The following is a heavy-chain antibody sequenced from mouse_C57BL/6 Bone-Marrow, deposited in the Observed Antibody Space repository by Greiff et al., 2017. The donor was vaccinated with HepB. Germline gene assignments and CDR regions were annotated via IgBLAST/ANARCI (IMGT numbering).Heavy chain of an antibody. CDR1: GYTFTDYY. J-gene: IGHJ2*01. D-gene: IGHD1-1*01. V-gene: IGHV1-26*01. CDR3: ARGTTVVARVDY. Sequence: VQLQQSGPELVKPGASVKISCKASGYTFTDYYMNWVKQSHGKSLEWIGDINPNNGGTSYNQKFKGKATLTVDKSSSTAYMELRSLTSEDSAVYYCARGTTVVARVDYWGQGTTLTVSS. CDR2: INPNNGGT.